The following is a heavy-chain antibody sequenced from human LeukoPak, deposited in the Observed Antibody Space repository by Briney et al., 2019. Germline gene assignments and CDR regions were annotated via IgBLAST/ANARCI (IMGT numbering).Heavy chain of an antibody. D-gene: IGHD3-9*01. Sequence: ASVKVSCKASGGTFSSYAISWVRQAPGQGLEWMGRIIPILGAANYAQKFQGRVTITTDESTSTAYMELSSLRSEDTAVYYCASSGGGDILTGYYIDAFDIWGQGTMVTVSS. J-gene: IGHJ3*02. V-gene: IGHV1-69*11. CDR3: ASSGGGDILTGYYIDAFDI. CDR2: IIPILGAA. CDR1: GGTFSSYA.